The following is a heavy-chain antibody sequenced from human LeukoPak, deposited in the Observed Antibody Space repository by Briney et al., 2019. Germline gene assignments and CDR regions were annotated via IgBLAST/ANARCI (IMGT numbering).Heavy chain of an antibody. J-gene: IGHJ5*02. Sequence: ASVKVSCKASGYTFTGYYMHWVRQAPGQGLEWMGRINPNSGGTSYAQKFQGRVTMTRDTSISTAYMELSRLRSDDTAVYYCARDRVAAAHFVSHRGWFDPWGQGTLVTVSS. CDR1: GYTFTGYY. V-gene: IGHV1-2*06. D-gene: IGHD6-13*01. CDR3: ARDRVAAAHFVSHRGWFDP. CDR2: INPNSGGT.